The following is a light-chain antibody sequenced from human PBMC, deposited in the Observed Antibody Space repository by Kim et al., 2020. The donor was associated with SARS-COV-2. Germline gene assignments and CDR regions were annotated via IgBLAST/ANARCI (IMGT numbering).Light chain of an antibody. V-gene: IGKV1-33*01. J-gene: IGKJ2*01. CDR1: QNISNY. CDR2: DAS. CDR3: QQYDNLPYT. Sequence: SASVGDRVTIACQASQNISNYLSWCQQKPGNAPKLLISDASNLETGVPSRFSGSGSGTDFTFTISSLQPEDIATYYCQQYDNLPYTFGQGTKLEI.